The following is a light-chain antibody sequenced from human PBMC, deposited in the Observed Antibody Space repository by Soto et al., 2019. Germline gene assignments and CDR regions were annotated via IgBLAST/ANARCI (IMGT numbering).Light chain of an antibody. CDR1: QTVRSSY. J-gene: IGKJ4*01. Sequence: EIVLTQSPGTLPLSTGERATLSCRASQTVRSSYLAWYQQKPGQAPRLLIYGASITATGIPDRFSGSWSGTDFTLTISRLEREDVAVYYCQQYGSSPLTFGGGTKVEIK. CDR3: QQYGSSPLT. V-gene: IGKV3-20*01. CDR2: GAS.